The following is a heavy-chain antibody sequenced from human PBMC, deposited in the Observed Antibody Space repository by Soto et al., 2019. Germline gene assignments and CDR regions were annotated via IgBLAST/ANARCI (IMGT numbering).Heavy chain of an antibody. V-gene: IGHV2-5*01. CDR1: GFSLSTSGVG. CDR2: IYWSDDK. Sequence: QITLKESGPTLVKPTQTLTLTCSFSGFSLSTSGVGVGWIRQPPGKALEWLALIYWSDDKQYSPSLKSRLIITKDTSKKQVVLTMTNMDPVDTSTYYCANRLEGVYCSGGRCYPPTINPNWFDPWGQGTLVTVSS. CDR3: ANRLEGVYCSGGRCYPPTINPNWFDP. D-gene: IGHD2-15*01. J-gene: IGHJ5*02.